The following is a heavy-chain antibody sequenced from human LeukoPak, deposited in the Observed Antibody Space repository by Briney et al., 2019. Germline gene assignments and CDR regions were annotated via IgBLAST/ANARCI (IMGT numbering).Heavy chain of an antibody. Sequence: SVKVSCKASGGTFSSYAISWVRQAPGQGLEWMGGIIPIFGTANYAQKFQGRVTITADESTSTAYMELSSLRSEDTAVYYCARRRGYCSSTSCHTFDYWGQGTLVTVSS. CDR1: GGTFSSYA. D-gene: IGHD2-2*01. CDR2: IIPIFGTA. CDR3: ARRRGYCSSTSCHTFDY. V-gene: IGHV1-69*13. J-gene: IGHJ4*02.